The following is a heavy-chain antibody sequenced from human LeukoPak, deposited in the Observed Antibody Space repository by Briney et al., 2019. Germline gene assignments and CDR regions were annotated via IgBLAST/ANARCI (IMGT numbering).Heavy chain of an antibody. V-gene: IGHV3-7*01. J-gene: IGHJ4*02. CDR2: INHNGNVN. CDR1: GLTFSSYW. D-gene: IGHD6-19*01. CDR3: ARDRQWLVNFDY. Sequence: GGSLRLSCAASGLTFSSYWMNWARQAPGKGLEWVASINHNGNVNYYVDSVKGRFTISRDNAKNSLYLQMNSLRAEDTAVCYCARDRQWLVNFDYWGQGTLVTVSS.